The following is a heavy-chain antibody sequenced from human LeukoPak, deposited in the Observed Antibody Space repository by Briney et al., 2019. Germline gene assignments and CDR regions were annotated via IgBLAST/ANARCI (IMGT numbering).Heavy chain of an antibody. CDR2: ISGSGGST. Sequence: GGSLRLSCAASGFTFSSYAMSWVRQAPGKGLEWVSAISGSGGSTYYADSVKGRFTISRDNAKNSLYLQMNSLRAEDTALYYCARGPAYYYYYYMDVWGKGTTVTVSS. J-gene: IGHJ6*03. CDR1: GFTFSSYA. V-gene: IGHV3-23*01. CDR3: ARGPAYYYYYYMDV.